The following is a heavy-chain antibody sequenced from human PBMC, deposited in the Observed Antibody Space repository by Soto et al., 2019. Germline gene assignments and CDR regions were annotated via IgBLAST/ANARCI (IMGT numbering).Heavy chain of an antibody. V-gene: IGHV1-18*04. CDR2: ISVYNGKT. Sequence: QVQLVQSGAEVKKPGASVKVSCKASGYTFTSSGISWVRQAPGQGLKWMGWISVYNGKTNYAQNLQGRLTLTTDTSTSTAYMELRSLRSDDTAVYYCARDPTYYDFWSGDNRFDPWGQGTLVTVSS. D-gene: IGHD3-3*01. J-gene: IGHJ5*02. CDR1: GYTFTSSG. CDR3: ARDPTYYDFWSGDNRFDP.